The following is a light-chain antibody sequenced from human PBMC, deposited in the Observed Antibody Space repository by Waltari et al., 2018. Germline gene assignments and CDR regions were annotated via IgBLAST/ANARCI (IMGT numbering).Light chain of an antibody. Sequence: QSVLTQPPSTSGTPGQRVTISCSGSTSNIGNNFVYWYQQLPGTAPKLLIYRNNQRPEGVPDRCAGSKSGTSAFLAINGLRSEDEADYYCAAWDDKMSGPWVFGGGTKLTVL. V-gene: IGLV1-47*01. CDR1: TSNIGNNF. CDR2: RNN. J-gene: IGLJ3*02. CDR3: AAWDDKMSGPWV.